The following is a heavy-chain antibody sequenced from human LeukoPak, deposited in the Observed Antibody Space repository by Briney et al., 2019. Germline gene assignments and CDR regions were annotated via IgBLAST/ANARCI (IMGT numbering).Heavy chain of an antibody. J-gene: IGHJ4*02. CDR2: ISSGGSAI. CDR3: VSGYRNGVDY. CDR1: GFTFSSYE. Sequence: PGGSLRLSCAVSGFTFSSYEMNWVRQAPGKGLEWVSYISSGGSAIYYADSVRGRFTISRDNARNSLYLQMNSLRIEDTAVYYCVSGYRNGVDYRGQGILVTVSS. V-gene: IGHV3-48*03. D-gene: IGHD5-12*01.